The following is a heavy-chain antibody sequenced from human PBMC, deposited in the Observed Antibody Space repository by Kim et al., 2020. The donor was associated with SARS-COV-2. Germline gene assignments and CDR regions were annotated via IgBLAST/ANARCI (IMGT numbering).Heavy chain of an antibody. CDR1: GDSVSSNSAA. CDR3: ARSLITMVRGVPPHYFDY. CDR2: TYYRSKWYN. Sequence: SQTLSLTCAISGDSVSSNSAAWNWIRQSPSRGLEWLGRTYYRSKWYNDYAVSVKSRITINPDTSKNQFSLQLNSVTPEDTAVYYCARSLITMVRGVPPHYFDYWGQGTLVTVSS. V-gene: IGHV6-1*01. D-gene: IGHD3-10*01. J-gene: IGHJ4*02.